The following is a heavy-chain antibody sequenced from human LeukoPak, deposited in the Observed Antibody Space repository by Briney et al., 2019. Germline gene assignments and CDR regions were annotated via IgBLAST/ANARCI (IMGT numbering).Heavy chain of an antibody. CDR1: GRSISSCDYY. J-gene: IGHJ4*02. CDR3: ARIERSSYSLGFDY. V-gene: IGHV4-31*03. Sequence: SQSLSLTCTVSGRSISSCDYYWSWIRQHRGKGLEWIAHIYYSGTSCYNPALTRRVTISVDTSKNQFSLKLTSVDDADTAVYYCARIERSSYSLGFDYWGQGTLVTVSS. CDR2: IYYSGTS. D-gene: IGHD6-6*01.